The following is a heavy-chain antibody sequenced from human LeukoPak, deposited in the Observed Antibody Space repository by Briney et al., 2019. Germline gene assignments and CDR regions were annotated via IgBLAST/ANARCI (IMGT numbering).Heavy chain of an antibody. D-gene: IGHD3-10*01. CDR1: GYTCTSYY. CDR2: INPNSCNT. J-gene: IGHJ5*02. V-gene: IGHV1-8*01. CDR3: ARGPSRLGLKLWFGGINWFDP. Sequence: ASVKVSCKASGYTCTSYYINWVRQATGQGLEWMGSINPNSCNTGYAQKFQGRVTMTRNTSISTAYMELSSLRSEDTAVYYCARGPSRLGLKLWFGGINWFDPWGQGTLVTVSS.